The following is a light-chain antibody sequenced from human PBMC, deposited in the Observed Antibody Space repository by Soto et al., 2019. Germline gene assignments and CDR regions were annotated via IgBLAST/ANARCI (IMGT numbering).Light chain of an antibody. CDR1: SSDIGNYDF. V-gene: IGLV2-14*01. Sequence: QSALTQPASVSGSPGQSITISCTGTSSDIGNYDFVSWYQQVPGTAPKAMIYEVSSRPSGVPDRFSGSKSGTSASLAITRLQAEDEADYFCQSYDNSLSASVFGGGTKVTVL. CDR3: QSYDNSLSASV. J-gene: IGLJ3*02. CDR2: EVS.